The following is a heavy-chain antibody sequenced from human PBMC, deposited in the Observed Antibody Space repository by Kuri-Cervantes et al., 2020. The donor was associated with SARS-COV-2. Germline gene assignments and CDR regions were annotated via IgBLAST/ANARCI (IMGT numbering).Heavy chain of an antibody. Sequence: GESLKISCAASGFTFSSYAMSWVRQAPGKGLEWVPAISGSGGSTYYADSVKGRFTISRDNSKNTLYLQMNSLRAEDTAVYYCAKAYCGGDCYSEYFDYWGQGTLVTVSS. CDR3: AKAYCGGDCYSEYFDY. V-gene: IGHV3-23*01. D-gene: IGHD2-21*01. J-gene: IGHJ4*02. CDR2: ISGSGGST. CDR1: GFTFSSYA.